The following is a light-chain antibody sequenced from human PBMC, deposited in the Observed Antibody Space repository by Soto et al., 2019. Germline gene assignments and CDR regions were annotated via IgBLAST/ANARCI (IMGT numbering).Light chain of an antibody. V-gene: IGKV3-11*01. CDR1: QSAGAN. Sequence: EIVMTQSPATLSLSPGEISTLSCRSSQSAGANLAWYQQKPGQAPRLLIYGASSRATGIPDRFSGSGSGTDFTLTISSLEPEDFAVYYCQQRSNWPQITFGQGTRLEIK. J-gene: IGKJ5*01. CDR3: QQRSNWPQIT. CDR2: GAS.